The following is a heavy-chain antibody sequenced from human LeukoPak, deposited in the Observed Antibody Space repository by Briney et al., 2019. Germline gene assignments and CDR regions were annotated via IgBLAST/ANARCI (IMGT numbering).Heavy chain of an antibody. Sequence: EASVKVSCKASGYTLTSYGVSWVRQAPGQGLEWMGWISTYSGDTSYGQKFQGRVIMTTEISTNTAYMELKSLRSDDTAVYYCARQGDYEILTGTPIDYWGQGTLVTVSS. D-gene: IGHD3-9*01. J-gene: IGHJ4*02. CDR1: GYTLTSYG. V-gene: IGHV1-18*01. CDR2: ISTYSGDT. CDR3: ARQGDYEILTGTPIDY.